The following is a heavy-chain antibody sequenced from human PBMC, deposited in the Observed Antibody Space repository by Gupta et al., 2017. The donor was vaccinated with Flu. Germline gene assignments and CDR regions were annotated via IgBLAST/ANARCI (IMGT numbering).Heavy chain of an antibody. V-gene: IGHV3-23*01. J-gene: IGHJ4*02. D-gene: IGHD3-3*01. Sequence: EVQLLESGGGLVQPGGSLRLSCAASGFTFSSYAMSWVRQAPGKGLEWVSAISGSGGSTYCADSVKGRFTISRDNSKNTLDLQMNSLRAEDTAVYYCAKDGDLEWLFHYWGQGTLVTVSS. CDR1: GFTFSSYA. CDR3: AKDGDLEWLFHY. CDR2: ISGSGGST.